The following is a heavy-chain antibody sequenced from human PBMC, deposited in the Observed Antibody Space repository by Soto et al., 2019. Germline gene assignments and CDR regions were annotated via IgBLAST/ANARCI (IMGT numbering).Heavy chain of an antibody. CDR2: INTDGSST. CDR1: GFTLSNFW. CDR3: ARPYCSGGSSYSPPDY. J-gene: IGHJ4*02. Sequence: EVQVVDSGGGLVQPGGSLRLSCAASGFTLSNFWVYWVRQAPGRGLVWVSGINTDGSSTTYADSVKGRFTISRDNAKDAVYLQMNSLRAEDTAVYYCARPYCSGGSSYSPPDYWGQGSLVTVSS. D-gene: IGHD2-15*01. V-gene: IGHV3-74*03.